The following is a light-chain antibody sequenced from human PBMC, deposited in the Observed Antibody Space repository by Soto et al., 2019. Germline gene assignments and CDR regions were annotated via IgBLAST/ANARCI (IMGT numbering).Light chain of an antibody. Sequence: QSALTQPASVSGSPGQSITISCTATSSDVGGYNYVSWYQQHPGKAPKLMIYDVSNRPSGVSNRFSGSKSGSTASLTISGLQAEDETDYYCSSYTSSNPVVFGGGTKLTVL. CDR3: SSYTSSNPVV. CDR1: SSDVGGYNY. CDR2: DVS. J-gene: IGLJ3*02. V-gene: IGLV2-14*01.